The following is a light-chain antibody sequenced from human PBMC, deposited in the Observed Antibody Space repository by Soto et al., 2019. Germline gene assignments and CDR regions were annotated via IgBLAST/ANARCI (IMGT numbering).Light chain of an antibody. CDR3: QTHDSGPSTYNYV. Sequence: QSVLTQPPSVSGAPGQRVTISCTGRSSNIGSYDVHWYQQLPGAVPKLLIDGKNNRPSGVPDRFSGSKSGTSASLAITGLQAEDEAEYYCQTHDSGPSTYNYVFGTGTKVTVL. V-gene: IGLV1-40*01. CDR2: GKN. CDR1: SSNIGSYD. J-gene: IGLJ1*01.